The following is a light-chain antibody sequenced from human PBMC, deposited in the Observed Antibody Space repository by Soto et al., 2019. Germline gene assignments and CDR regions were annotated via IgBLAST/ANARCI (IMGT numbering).Light chain of an antibody. J-gene: IGKJ1*01. CDR2: AAS. CDR3: QQSYSTPRT. CDR1: HTISYW. Sequence: DIQLTQSPSTLSASVGDRVTITCRTSHTISYWLAWHQQKPGKAPKVLIYAASTLQSGVPLRFSGSGSGTEFTLTISSLQPEDFATYYCQQSYSTPRTFGQGTKVDI. V-gene: IGKV1-39*01.